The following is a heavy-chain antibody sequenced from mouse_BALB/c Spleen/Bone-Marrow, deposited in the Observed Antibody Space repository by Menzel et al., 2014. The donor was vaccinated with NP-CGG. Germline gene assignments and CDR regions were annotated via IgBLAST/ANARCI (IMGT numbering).Heavy chain of an antibody. CDR1: GYTFTTYT. CDR2: INPSSGYA. D-gene: IGHD1-1*01. CDR3: TRITTVVRYFDV. Sequence: QVQLQQSGAELAGPGASVKMSCKASGYTFTTYTIHWVKQRPGQGLEWIEYINPSSGYANYNQNFKDKATLTADKSSSTAYMQLSSLTSEDSAVYYCTRITTVVRYFDVWGTGTTVTVSS. V-gene: IGHV1-4*01. J-gene: IGHJ1*03.